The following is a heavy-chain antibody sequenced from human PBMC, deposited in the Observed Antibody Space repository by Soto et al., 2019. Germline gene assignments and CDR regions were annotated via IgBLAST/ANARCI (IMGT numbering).Heavy chain of an antibody. Sequence: QVQLVQSGAEVKKPGSSVKVSCKASGGTFSSYAISWVRQAPGQGLEWMGGIIPIFGTANYAQKFQGRVTMTTDTSTSTAYMELRSLRSDDTAVYYCAREPGLRVPAAFSFDYWGQGTLVTVSS. V-gene: IGHV1-69*06. CDR1: GGTFSSYA. CDR3: AREPGLRVPAAFSFDY. J-gene: IGHJ4*02. D-gene: IGHD2-2*01. CDR2: IIPIFGTA.